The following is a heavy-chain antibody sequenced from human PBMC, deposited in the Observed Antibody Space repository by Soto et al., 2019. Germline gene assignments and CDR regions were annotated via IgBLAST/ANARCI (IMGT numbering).Heavy chain of an antibody. CDR1: GFTFSSYS. D-gene: IGHD1-1*01. CDR3: AKDLHWYGMDV. Sequence: GGSLRLSCAASGFTFSSYSMNWVRQAPGKGLEWVSYISSSGVSTYYADSVKGRFTISRDNSKNTLFLQMDSPRAEDTAVYYCAKDLHWYGMDVWGQGTTVTVSS. CDR2: ISSSGVST. J-gene: IGHJ6*02. V-gene: IGHV3-23*01.